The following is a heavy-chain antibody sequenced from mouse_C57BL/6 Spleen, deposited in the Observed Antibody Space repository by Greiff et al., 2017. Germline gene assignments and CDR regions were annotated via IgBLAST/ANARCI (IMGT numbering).Heavy chain of an antibody. CDR2: INPSTGGT. V-gene: IGHV1-42*01. Sequence: EVQLQQSGPELVKPGASVKISCKASGYSFTGYYMNWVKQSPEKSLEWIGEINPSTGGTTYNQKFKAKATLTVDKSSSTAYMQLKSLTSEDSAVYYCARFYYDYGFAYWGQGTLVTVSA. CDR1: GYSFTGYY. D-gene: IGHD2-4*01. CDR3: ARFYYDYGFAY. J-gene: IGHJ3*01.